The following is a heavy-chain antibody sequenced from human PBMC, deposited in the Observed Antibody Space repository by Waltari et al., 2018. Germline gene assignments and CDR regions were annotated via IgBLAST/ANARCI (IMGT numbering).Heavy chain of an antibody. J-gene: IGHJ4*02. CDR3: AKGMADITMVQGVIIPGDY. CDR2: ISGSGGST. Sequence: EVQLLESGGGLVQPGGSLSLSCAASGFTFSSHAMSWVRQAPGKGLEWVSAISGSGGSTYYADPVKGRFTISRDNSKNTLYLQMNSLRAEDTAVYYCAKGMADITMVQGVIIPGDYWGQGTLVTVSS. CDR1: GFTFSSHA. D-gene: IGHD3-10*01. V-gene: IGHV3-23*01.